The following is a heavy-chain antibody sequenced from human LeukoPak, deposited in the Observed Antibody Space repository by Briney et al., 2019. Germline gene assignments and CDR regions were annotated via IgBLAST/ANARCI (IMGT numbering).Heavy chain of an antibody. Sequence: SETLSLTCTVSGGSISSGGYYWSWIRQPPGKGLEWIGYIYHSGSTYYNPSLKSRVTISVDRSKNQFSLKLSSVTAADTAVYYCARITGTWGLDYWGQGTLVTVSS. CDR2: IYHSGST. D-gene: IGHD1/OR15-1a*01. V-gene: IGHV4-30-2*01. CDR3: ARITGTWGLDY. J-gene: IGHJ4*02. CDR1: GGSISSGGYY.